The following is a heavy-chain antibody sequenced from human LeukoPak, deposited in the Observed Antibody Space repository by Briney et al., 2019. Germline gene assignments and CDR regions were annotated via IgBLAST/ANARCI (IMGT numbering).Heavy chain of an antibody. J-gene: IGHJ4*02. CDR3: ARGAGWYDY. CDR2: IHYTGST. CDR1: GGSISSNY. D-gene: IGHD6-19*01. V-gene: IGHV4-59*01. Sequence: SETLSLTCTVSGGSISSNYWSWIRQPPGKGLEWIGYIHYTGSTNYNPSLKSRVTISVDTSKNQFSLKLTSVTAADTAVYYCARGAGWYDYWGQGTLVTVSS.